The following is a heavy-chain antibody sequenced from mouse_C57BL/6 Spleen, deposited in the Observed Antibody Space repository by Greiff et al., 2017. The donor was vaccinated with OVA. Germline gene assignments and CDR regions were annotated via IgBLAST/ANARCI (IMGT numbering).Heavy chain of an antibody. CDR2: FHPYDDDT. CDR3: AVITTVSAGFAY. J-gene: IGHJ3*01. V-gene: IGHV1-47*01. D-gene: IGHD1-1*01. CDR1: GYTFTTYS. Sequence: VQLVESGAELVKPGASVKMSCKASGYTFTTYSIEWVKQNHGKSLEWIGNFHPYDDDTKYNEKFKGKATLTVEKSSSTVYLELSRLTSDDSAVYYCAVITTVSAGFAYWGQGTLVTVSA.